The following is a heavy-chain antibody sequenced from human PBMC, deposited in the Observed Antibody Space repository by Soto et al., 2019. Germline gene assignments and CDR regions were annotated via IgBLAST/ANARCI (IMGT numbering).Heavy chain of an antibody. Sequence: QLQLQESGSGLVKTSQTLSLTCAVSGGSISSGGYSWSWIRQPPGKGLEWIGYIYHSGSTYYNPALKSRVTLSVDRSKNQSSLKLSAGSAADTALYYCARASSSGYDYWGQGTLVTVSS. CDR3: ARASSSGYDY. V-gene: IGHV4-30-2*01. J-gene: IGHJ4*02. CDR2: IYHSGST. D-gene: IGHD6-19*01. CDR1: GGSISSGGYS.